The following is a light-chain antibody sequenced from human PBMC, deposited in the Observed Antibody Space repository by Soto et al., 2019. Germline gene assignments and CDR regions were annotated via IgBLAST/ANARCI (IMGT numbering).Light chain of an antibody. CDR2: EVR. CDR1: TNDIGNYNY. Sequence: QSALTQPASVSGSPGQSITISCTGTTNDIGNYNYVSWYQQYPGNAPKLIISEVRNRPSGVSNRFSGSKSANTASLTIAGLQAEDEADYYCSSYTTSRTYVFGTGTKVTVL. CDR3: SSYTTSRTYV. J-gene: IGLJ1*01. V-gene: IGLV2-14*01.